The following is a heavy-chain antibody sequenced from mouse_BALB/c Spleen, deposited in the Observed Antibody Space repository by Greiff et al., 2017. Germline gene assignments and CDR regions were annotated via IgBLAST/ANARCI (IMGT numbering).Heavy chain of an antibody. D-gene: IGHD2-4*01. CDR3: ARGRVFYYDYDFYAMDY. Sequence: LVKTGASVKISCKASGYSFTGYYMHWVKQSHGKSLEWIGYISCYNGATSYNQKFKGKATFTVDTSSSTAYTQFNSLTSEDSAVYYCARGRVFYYDYDFYAMDYWGQGTSVTVSS. V-gene: IGHV1S34*01. CDR1: GYSFTGYY. CDR2: ISCYNGAT. J-gene: IGHJ4*01.